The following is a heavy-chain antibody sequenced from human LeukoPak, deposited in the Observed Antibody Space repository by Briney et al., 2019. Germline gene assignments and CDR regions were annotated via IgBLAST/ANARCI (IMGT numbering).Heavy chain of an antibody. J-gene: IGHJ4*02. CDR1: GFTFSSYS. V-gene: IGHV3-48*02. Sequence: GGSLRLSCAASGFTFSSYSMNWVRQAPGKGLEWVSYISSSRSTIYYADSVKGRFTISRDNAKNSLYLQMNSLRDEDTAVYYCARGETSVTSYLNFWGQGTLVTVSS. CDR3: ARGETSVTSYLNF. CDR2: ISSSRSTI. D-gene: IGHD4-17*01.